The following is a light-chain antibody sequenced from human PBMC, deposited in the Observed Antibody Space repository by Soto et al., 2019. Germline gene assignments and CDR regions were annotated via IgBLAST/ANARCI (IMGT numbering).Light chain of an antibody. CDR2: DVS. Sequence: QSALTRPASVSGAPGQSITISCTGTSSDVRGYNYVSWYQQHPGKAPKIMIYDVSNRPSGVSNRFSGSKSGNTASLTISGLQAEDEADYYCSSYTSSSTPLFGGGTKLTV. J-gene: IGLJ2*01. CDR3: SSYTSSSTPL. CDR1: SSDVRGYNY. V-gene: IGLV2-14*01.